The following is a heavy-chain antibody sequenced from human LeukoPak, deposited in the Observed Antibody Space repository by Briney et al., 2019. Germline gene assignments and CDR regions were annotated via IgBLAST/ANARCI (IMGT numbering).Heavy chain of an antibody. V-gene: IGHV1-69*13. CDR3: ASCGSSTSCYTYYYYYMDV. J-gene: IGHJ6*03. Sequence: SVKVSCKASGYTFTSYDINWVRQATGQGLEWMGWIIPIFGTANYAQKFQGRVTITADESTSTAYMELSSLRSEDTAVYYCASCGSSTSCYTYYYYYMDVWGKGTTVTVSS. CDR2: IIPIFGTA. D-gene: IGHD2-2*02. CDR1: GYTFTSYD.